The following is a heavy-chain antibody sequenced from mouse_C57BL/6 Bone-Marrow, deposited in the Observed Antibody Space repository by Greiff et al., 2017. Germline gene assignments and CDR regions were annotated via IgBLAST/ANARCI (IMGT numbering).Heavy chain of an antibody. CDR2: IHPSDSDT. CDR1: GYTFTSYW. Sequence: QVQLQQPGAELVKPGASVKVSCKASGYTFTSYWMHWVKQRPGQGLEWIGRIHPSDSDTNYNQKFKGKTTLTVDKYSGTAYMQLSNLTSEDSAVYYCAIDYYGSSCGYFDVWGTGPTVTVAS. V-gene: IGHV1-74*01. J-gene: IGHJ1*03. D-gene: IGHD1-1*01. CDR3: AIDYYGSSCGYFDV.